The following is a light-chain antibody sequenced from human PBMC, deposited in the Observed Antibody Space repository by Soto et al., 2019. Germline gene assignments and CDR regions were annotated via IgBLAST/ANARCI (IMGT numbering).Light chain of an antibody. Sequence: EIVLTQSPATLSLSPGERATLSCRASQSVSTYLAWYQQKPGQAPRLLIYDASSRATGIPARFSGSGSGTEFTLTISSLEPEDFALYYCQKRSNWPVTFGQGTRVEIK. J-gene: IGKJ1*01. V-gene: IGKV3-11*01. CDR3: QKRSNWPVT. CDR2: DAS. CDR1: QSVSTY.